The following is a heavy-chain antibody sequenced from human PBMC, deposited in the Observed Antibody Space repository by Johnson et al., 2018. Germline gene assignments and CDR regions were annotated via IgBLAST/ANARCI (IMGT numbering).Heavy chain of an antibody. CDR2: MNPDNGAT. CDR1: GYRFTSYD. D-gene: IGHD3-16*01. CDR3: GREAKTFDLMDY. V-gene: IGHV1-8*01. J-gene: IGHJ4*02. Sequence: QVQLVESGAEVKRPGASVKVSCKASGYRFTSYDINWVRQATGQGPEWMGWMNPDNGATGYAQKFQGRVTMTRNTSINTAYMELRSLRSEDTAVYFCGREAKTFDLMDYWGQGSLVTVSS.